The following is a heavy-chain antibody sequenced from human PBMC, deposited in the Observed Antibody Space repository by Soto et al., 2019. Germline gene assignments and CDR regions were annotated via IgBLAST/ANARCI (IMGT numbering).Heavy chain of an antibody. J-gene: IGHJ3*02. CDR2: IKQDGSQK. CDR3: ARGDYYDSSGPLSDAFDI. Sequence: PVGPLRLSCSSSRFTFSSYWMSLVLQSPFKLLECVANIKQDGSQKWYADSVKGRFTISRDNAKNSLYLQMNSLRAEDTAVYYCARGDYYDSSGPLSDAFDIWGQGTMVTVSS. V-gene: IGHV3-7*04. CDR1: RFTFSSYW. D-gene: IGHD3-22*01.